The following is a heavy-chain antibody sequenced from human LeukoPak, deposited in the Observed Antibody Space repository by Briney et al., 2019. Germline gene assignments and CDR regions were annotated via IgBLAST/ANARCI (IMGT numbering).Heavy chain of an antibody. V-gene: IGHV1-46*01. D-gene: IGHD5-24*01. CDR3: ATILIGYNHFDY. Sequence: ASVKVSCKASSYRFTNFHIHWVRQAPGQGLEWMGGAAATGERTTYAQKFQGRVTVTRDTSTNTVYMDLSNLRSEDTAVYFCATILIGYNHFDYRGQGTQVIVSS. CDR2: AAATGERT. J-gene: IGHJ4*01. CDR1: SYRFTNFH.